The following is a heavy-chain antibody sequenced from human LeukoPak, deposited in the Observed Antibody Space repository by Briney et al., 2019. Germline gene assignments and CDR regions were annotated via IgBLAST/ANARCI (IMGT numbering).Heavy chain of an antibody. CDR2: IYYSGST. Sequence: SQTLSLTCTVSGGSISSGDYYWRWIRQPPGKGLEWIGYIYYSGSTYYNPSLKSRVTISVDTSKNQFSLKLSSVTAADTAVYYCARERADLGRDPWGQGTLVTVSS. J-gene: IGHJ5*02. V-gene: IGHV4-30-4*01. CDR3: ARERADLGRDP. CDR1: GGSISSGDYY. D-gene: IGHD3-16*01.